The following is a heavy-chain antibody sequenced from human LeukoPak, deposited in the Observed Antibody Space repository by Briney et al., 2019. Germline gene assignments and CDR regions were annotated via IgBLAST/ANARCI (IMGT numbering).Heavy chain of an antibody. CDR3: ARDAEPGIAVAGNGFDY. J-gene: IGHJ4*02. V-gene: IGHV3-21*01. CDR2: ISSSSSYI. Sequence: GGSLRLSCAASGFTFSSYSMNWVRQAPGKGLEWVPSISSSSSYIYYADSVKGRFTISRDNAKNSLYLQMNSLRAEDTAVYYCARDAEPGIAVAGNGFDYWGQGTLVTVSS. D-gene: IGHD6-19*01. CDR1: GFTFSSYS.